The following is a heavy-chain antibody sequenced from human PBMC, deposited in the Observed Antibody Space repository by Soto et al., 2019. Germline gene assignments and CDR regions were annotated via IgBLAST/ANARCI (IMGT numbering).Heavy chain of an antibody. CDR1: GFTFSSYS. CDR2: ISSSSSYI. V-gene: IGHV3-21*01. Sequence: GGSLRLSCAASGFTFSSYSMNWVRQAPGKGLEWVSSISSSSSYIYYADSVKGRFTISRDNAKNSLYLQMNSLRAEDTAVYYCARDGGFGELLYYYYYGMDVWGQGTTVTVSS. J-gene: IGHJ6*02. D-gene: IGHD3-10*01. CDR3: ARDGGFGELLYYYYYGMDV.